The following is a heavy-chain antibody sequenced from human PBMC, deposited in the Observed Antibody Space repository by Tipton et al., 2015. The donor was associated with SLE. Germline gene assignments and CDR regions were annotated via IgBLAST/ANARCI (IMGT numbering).Heavy chain of an antibody. CDR1: GVPISNHY. D-gene: IGHD5-24*01. CDR2: WFYSGST. V-gene: IGHV4-59*08. J-gene: IGHJ4*02. CDR3: ARGDVD. Sequence: TLSLTCTVSGVPISNHYWRWIRQSPGKGLEWIGFWFYSGSTNYNPSLKSRVTISVDISKNQFFLTLRSVTAADTAVYFCARGDVDWGQGTLVTVSS.